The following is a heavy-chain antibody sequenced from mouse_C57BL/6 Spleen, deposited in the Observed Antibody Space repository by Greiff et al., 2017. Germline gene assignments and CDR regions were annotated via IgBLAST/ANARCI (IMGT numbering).Heavy chain of an antibody. D-gene: IGHD2-4*01. V-gene: IGHV1-82*01. CDR2: IYPGDGDT. CDR3: ARIYYEYDGGSAWFAY. Sequence: VKLMESGPELVKPGASVKISCKASGYAFSSSWMNWVKQRPGKGLEWIGRIYPGDGDTNYNGKFKGKATLTADKSSSTAYMQLSSLTSEDSAVYFCARIYYEYDGGSAWFAYWGQGTLVTVSA. J-gene: IGHJ3*01. CDR1: GYAFSSSW.